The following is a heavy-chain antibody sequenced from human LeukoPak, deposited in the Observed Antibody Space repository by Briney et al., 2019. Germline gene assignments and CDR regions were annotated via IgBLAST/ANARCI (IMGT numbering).Heavy chain of an antibody. Sequence: SETLSLTCAVYGGSFSGYYWSWIRQPPGKGLEWIGEINHSGSTNYNPSLKSRVTISVDTSKNQFSLKLSSVTAADTAVYYCASRDGEVMGPVDYWGRGTLVTVSS. CDR2: INHSGST. V-gene: IGHV4-34*01. CDR3: ASRDGEVMGPVDY. D-gene: IGHD3-16*01. CDR1: GGSFSGYY. J-gene: IGHJ4*02.